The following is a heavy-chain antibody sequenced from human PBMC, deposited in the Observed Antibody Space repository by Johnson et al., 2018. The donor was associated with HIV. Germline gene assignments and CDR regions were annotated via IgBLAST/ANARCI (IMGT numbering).Heavy chain of an antibody. CDR2: IWFDGSNK. Sequence: QVQLVESGGGVVQPGRSLRLSCAASGFGFSDYGMHWVRQAPGKGLEWVAVIWFDGSNKNYADSVKGRFTISRDNSKNTLFLQMNSLRAEDTAVYYCAKSGSYPRFGAFDIWGQGTMVTVSS. V-gene: IGHV3-33*06. CDR1: GFGFSDYG. J-gene: IGHJ3*02. CDR3: AKSGSYPRFGAFDI. D-gene: IGHD1-26*01.